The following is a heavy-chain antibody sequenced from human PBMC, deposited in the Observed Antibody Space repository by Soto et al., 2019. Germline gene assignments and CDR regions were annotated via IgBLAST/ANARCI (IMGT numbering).Heavy chain of an antibody. Sequence: QVQLVESGGGVVQPGRSLRLSCAASGFPFSRYSMHWVRQAPGKGLEWVAVISYDENNKYYADSVKGRFTISRDNSETMLYLQMNSLRAEDTAVYYCARETYSGNYLFDYWGQGTLVTVSS. CDR1: GFPFSRYS. CDR3: ARETYSGNYLFDY. CDR2: ISYDENNK. J-gene: IGHJ4*02. D-gene: IGHD1-26*01. V-gene: IGHV3-30-3*01.